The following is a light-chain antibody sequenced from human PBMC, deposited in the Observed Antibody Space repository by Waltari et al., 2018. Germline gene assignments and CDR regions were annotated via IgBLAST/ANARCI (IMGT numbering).Light chain of an antibody. CDR3: MQALQTPYT. CDR1: QSLLHSNGYNY. CDR2: LGS. J-gene: IGKJ2*01. Sequence: EIVMTQSPLSMPVTTGETASISCRSSQSLLHSNGYNYLDWYLQKPGQSPQLLIYLGSNRASGVPDRFSGSGSGTDFTLKISRVEAEDVGIYYCMQALQTPYTFGQGTKLEIK. V-gene: IGKV2-28*01.